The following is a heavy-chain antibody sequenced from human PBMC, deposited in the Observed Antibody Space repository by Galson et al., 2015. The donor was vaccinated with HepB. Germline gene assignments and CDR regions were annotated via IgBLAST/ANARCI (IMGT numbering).Heavy chain of an antibody. CDR3: ARRYSGYFDL. CDR2: IISAGNT. CDR1: GFTFSSYA. D-gene: IGHD1-26*01. Sequence: SLRLSCAASGFTFSSYAMNWVRQAPGKGLEWVSAIISAGNTYYIDSVKGRFTISRDNSKNTLYLQMNSLRVEDTAVYFCARRYSGYFDLWGRGTLVTVSS. J-gene: IGHJ4*02. V-gene: IGHV3-23*01.